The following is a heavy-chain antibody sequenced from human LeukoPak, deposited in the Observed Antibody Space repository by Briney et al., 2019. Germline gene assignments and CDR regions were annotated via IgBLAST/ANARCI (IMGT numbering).Heavy chain of an antibody. V-gene: IGHV3-15*01. J-gene: IGHJ4*02. D-gene: IGHD3-22*01. CDR3: TNTRSMIVVPTTRGDY. Sequence: KTGGSLRLSCAASGFTFSDAWMSWVRQAPGKGLEWVGRIKSETDGGTTDYIAPVKGRFTISRDDSKNTLYLQMNSLKIEDTAVYFCTNTRSMIVVPTTRGDYWGQGTLVTVSS. CDR1: GFTFSDAW. CDR2: IKSETDGGTT.